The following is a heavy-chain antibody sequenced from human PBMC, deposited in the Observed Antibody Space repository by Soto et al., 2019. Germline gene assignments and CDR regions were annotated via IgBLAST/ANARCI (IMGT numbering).Heavy chain of an antibody. Sequence: GPTLTTLTQTLTLTCTISGFSFTTAGVAAGWIRHTPGGALEWLTLIYYNDDRRFSTSLRTRLTITGDTSKNQVVLSLTNVDPGDTATYFCAHSDGGYEIIYFDFWGQGIPVTVSS. CDR1: GFSFTTAGVA. CDR2: IYYNDDR. D-gene: IGHD5-12*01. J-gene: IGHJ4*02. V-gene: IGHV2-5*01. CDR3: AHSDGGYEIIYFDF.